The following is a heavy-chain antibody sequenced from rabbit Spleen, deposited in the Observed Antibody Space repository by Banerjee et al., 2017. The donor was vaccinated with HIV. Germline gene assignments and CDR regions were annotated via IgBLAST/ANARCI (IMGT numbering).Heavy chain of an antibody. V-gene: IGHV1S45*01. D-gene: IGHD1-1*01. CDR1: GFSFSSNA. Sequence: QQQLEESGGGLVKPGGTLTLTCTVSGFSFSSNAMCWVRQAPGKGLEWIACIYIGSGNTYYASWAKGRFTISKTSSTTVTLQMTSLTAADTATYFCAGDHAISGYRFNLWGPGTLVTVS. CDR3: AGDHAISGYRFNL. CDR2: IYIGSGNT. J-gene: IGHJ4*01.